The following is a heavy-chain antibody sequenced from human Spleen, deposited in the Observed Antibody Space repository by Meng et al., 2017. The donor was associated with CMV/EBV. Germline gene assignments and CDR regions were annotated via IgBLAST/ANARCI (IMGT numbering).Heavy chain of an antibody. D-gene: IGHD1/OR15-1a*01. CDR2: VSYDGTNE. J-gene: IGHJ6*02. CDR3: ARDQGGTPGAYYYHGMDV. Sequence: GESLKISCAASGFTFSSYSMNWVRQAPGKGLEWVGVVSYDGTNEFYADSVRGRFTISRDNSKNTLYLQMDSLRAEDTAAYYCARDQGGTPGAYYYHGMDVWGLGTTVTVSS. V-gene: IGHV3-30*03. CDR1: GFTFSSYS.